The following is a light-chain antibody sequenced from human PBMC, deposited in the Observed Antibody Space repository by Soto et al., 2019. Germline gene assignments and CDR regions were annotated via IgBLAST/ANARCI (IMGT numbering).Light chain of an antibody. Sequence: NFMLTQPHSVSESPGKTVTISCTRSSGSIASNYVHCYQQRPGSAPTIVIYEDNQRPSGVPDRFSGAIGNSSNSASLTISGLKTEDEADHDCQSFNTNTMGVLFGGGTKVTVL. CDR1: SGSIASNY. CDR2: EDN. CDR3: QSFNTNTMGVL. V-gene: IGLV6-57*04. J-gene: IGLJ3*02.